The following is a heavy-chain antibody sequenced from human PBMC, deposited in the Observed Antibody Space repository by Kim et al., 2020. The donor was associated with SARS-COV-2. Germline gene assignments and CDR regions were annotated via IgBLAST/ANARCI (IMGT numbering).Heavy chain of an antibody. D-gene: IGHD2-15*01. CDR2: INAGNGNT. J-gene: IGHJ5*02. CDR1: GYTFTSYA. Sequence: ASVKVSCKASGYTFTSYAMHWVRQAPGQRLEWMGWINAGNGNTKYSQKFQGRVTITRDTSASTAYMELSSLRSEDTAVYYCARGDDIVVVVAATWFDPWGQGTLVTVSS. CDR3: ARGDDIVVVVAATWFDP. V-gene: IGHV1-3*01.